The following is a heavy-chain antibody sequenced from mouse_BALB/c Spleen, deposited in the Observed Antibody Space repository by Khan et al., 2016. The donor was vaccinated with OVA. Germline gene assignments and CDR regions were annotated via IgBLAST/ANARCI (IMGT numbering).Heavy chain of an antibody. D-gene: IGHD1-1*01. CDR1: GYSFTSYY. CDR2: IDPFNGGS. Sequence: VQLQQSGPELMKPGASVKISCKASGYSFTSYYIHWVKQSHGKTLEWIGYIDPFNGGSTYNQKFKVKATLTVDKSSNTAYMHLTSLTSEDSAVYYCARHGSTSWFPYWGQVTLVTVSA. V-gene: IGHV1S135*01. J-gene: IGHJ3*01. CDR3: ARHGSTSWFPY.